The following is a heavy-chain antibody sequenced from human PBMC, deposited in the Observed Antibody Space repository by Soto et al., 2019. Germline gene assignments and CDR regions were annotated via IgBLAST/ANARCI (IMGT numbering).Heavy chain of an antibody. CDR2: IHHSGST. V-gene: IGHV4-30-2*01. D-gene: IGHD6-6*01. J-gene: IGHJ2*01. Sequence: QLQLQESGSGLVKPSQTLSLTCAVSGGSISSGGNPWSWIRQAPGKGLEWIGYIHHSGSTYYNPSLKTRVTMSVDISRNQFALRLSSVTAADTAVYYCARIKQLVPWYFDLWGRGTLVTVSS. CDR3: ARIKQLVPWYFDL. CDR1: GGSISSGGNP.